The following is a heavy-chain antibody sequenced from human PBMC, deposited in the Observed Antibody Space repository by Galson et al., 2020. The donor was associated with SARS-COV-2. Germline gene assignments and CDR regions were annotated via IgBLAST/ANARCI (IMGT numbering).Heavy chain of an antibody. CDR1: EYTFSDYY. V-gene: IGHV1-2*02. CDR3: ARAQLATACFDL. D-gene: IGHD5-18*01. CDR2: INPNSGVT. Sequence: GESLKISCKASEYTFSDYYMHWVRQAPGQGLEWMGWINPNSGVTNYAQKFQGRVTVTCDTSISIAYMEVRRLRSDDTAVYYCARAQLATACFDLWGRGTLVTVSS. J-gene: IGHJ2*01.